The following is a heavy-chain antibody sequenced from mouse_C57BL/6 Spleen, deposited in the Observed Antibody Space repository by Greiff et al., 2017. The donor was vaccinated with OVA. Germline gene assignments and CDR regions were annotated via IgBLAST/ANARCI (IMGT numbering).Heavy chain of an antibody. CDR1: GYTFTSYW. Sequence: QVQLQQPGAELVKPGASVKLSCKASGYTFTSYWMHWVKQRPGQGLEWIGMIHPNSGSTNYNEKFKSKATLTVDKSSSTAYMQLSSLKSEDSAVYSCARDRDYYGSLVWYFDGWGTGTTVTVSS. J-gene: IGHJ1*03. CDR2: IHPNSGST. D-gene: IGHD1-1*01. CDR3: ARDRDYYGSLVWYFDG. V-gene: IGHV1-64*01.